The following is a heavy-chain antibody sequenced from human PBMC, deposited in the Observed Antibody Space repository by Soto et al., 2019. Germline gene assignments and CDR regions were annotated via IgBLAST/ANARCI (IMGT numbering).Heavy chain of an antibody. CDR2: ISGSGGST. J-gene: IGHJ5*02. CDR3: ARGVATAGTSSWFDP. D-gene: IGHD6-13*01. Sequence: GGSLRLSCAASGFTFNSFAMSWVRQAPGKGLEWVSAISGSGGSTYYADSVKGRFTISRDNSKNTLYLQMNSLRAEDTAVYYCARGVATAGTSSWFDPWDQGTLVTVSS. CDR1: GFTFNSFA. V-gene: IGHV3-23*01.